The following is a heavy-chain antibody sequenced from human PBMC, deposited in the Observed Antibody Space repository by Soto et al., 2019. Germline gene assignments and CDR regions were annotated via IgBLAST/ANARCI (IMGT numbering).Heavy chain of an antibody. J-gene: IGHJ6*02. CDR3: ARDPAIYSGKFDYGLDV. D-gene: IGHD4-4*01. Sequence: PGGSLRLSCVGSGFTFSSFEMNWVRQAPGEGLEWVSYIGTRGRTIYYADSVKGRFTISRDNAKNSLYLQMNSLRAEDTAVYYCARDPAIYSGKFDYGLDVWGQGTTVTVSS. CDR1: GFTFSSFE. CDR2: IGTRGRTI. V-gene: IGHV3-48*03.